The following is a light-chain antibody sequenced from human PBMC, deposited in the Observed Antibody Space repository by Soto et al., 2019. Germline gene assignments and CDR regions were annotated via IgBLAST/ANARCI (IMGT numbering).Light chain of an antibody. CDR2: KAS. V-gene: IGKV1-5*03. Sequence: DIQMTQSPSTLSASVGDRVTITCRASQSISGWLAWYQQNPGKAPKLLIYKASTLESGVPSRFSGSGSGTEFTLSTSGLQLDDFATYYCQQYNNYGSWTFGQGTKVEIK. J-gene: IGKJ1*01. CDR3: QQYNNYGSWT. CDR1: QSISGW.